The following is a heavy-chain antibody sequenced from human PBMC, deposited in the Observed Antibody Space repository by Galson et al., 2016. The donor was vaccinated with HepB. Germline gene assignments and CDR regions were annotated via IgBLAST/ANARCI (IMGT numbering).Heavy chain of an antibody. J-gene: IGHJ5*02. CDR2: INGGNANT. D-gene: IGHD3-10*01. CDR1: GYTFTNYA. CDR3: ARFSYASGRGWFDP. Sequence: SVKVSCKASGYTFTNYAIHWVRPAPGQRLEWMGWINGGNANTKYSQNFQGRVTITRETSANTAYMELSSLRSEDTAIYYCARFSYASGRGWFDPWGQGTLVTVS. V-gene: IGHV1-3*01.